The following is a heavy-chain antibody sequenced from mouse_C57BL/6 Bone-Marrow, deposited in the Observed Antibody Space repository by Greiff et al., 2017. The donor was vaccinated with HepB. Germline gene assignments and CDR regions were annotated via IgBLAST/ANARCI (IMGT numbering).Heavy chain of an antibody. CDR3: ARHYSNYGVSMDY. CDR1: GFTFSSYG. D-gene: IGHD2-5*01. Sequence: EVQVVESGGDLVKPGGSLKLSCAASGFTFSSYGMSWVRQTPDKRLEWVATISSGGSYTYYPDSVKGRFTISRDNAKNTLYLQMSSLKSEDTAMYYCARHYSNYGVSMDYWGQGTSVTVSS. J-gene: IGHJ4*01. CDR2: ISSGGSYT. V-gene: IGHV5-6*01.